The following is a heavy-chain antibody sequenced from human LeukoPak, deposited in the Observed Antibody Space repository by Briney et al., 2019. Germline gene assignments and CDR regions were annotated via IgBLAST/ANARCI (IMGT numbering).Heavy chain of an antibody. J-gene: IGHJ5*02. D-gene: IGHD1-20*01. CDR2: IIPILGIA. V-gene: IGHV1-69*02. CDR3: ARTLLGITGSKWFDR. Sequence: SVKVSCKASGGTFSSYTISWVRQAPGQGLEWMGRIIPILGIANYAQKFQGRVTITADKSTSTAYMELSSLRSEDTAVYYCARTLLGITGSKWFDRWGQGSMVTDS. CDR1: GGTFSSYT.